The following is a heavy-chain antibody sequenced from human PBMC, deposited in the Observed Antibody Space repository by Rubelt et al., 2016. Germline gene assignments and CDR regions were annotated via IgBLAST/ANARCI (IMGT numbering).Heavy chain of an antibody. V-gene: IGHV4-31*03. Sequence: QVQLQESGPGLVKPSQTLSLTCTVSGGSISSDGYYWTWVRQHLGKALEWIGYIYYTGSAYYNPSLKSRVTISVDTSENQFSLKLNSLTAADTAVYYCARGLQAVTGWGQGALVTVSS. J-gene: IGHJ4*02. CDR1: GGSISSDGYY. D-gene: IGHD5-18*01. CDR3: ARGLQAVTG. CDR2: IYYTGSA.